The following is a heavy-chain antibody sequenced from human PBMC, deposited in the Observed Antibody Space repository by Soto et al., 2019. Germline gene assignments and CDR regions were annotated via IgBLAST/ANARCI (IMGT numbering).Heavy chain of an antibody. CDR3: ARVIGGSGYSTLCYYYYGMDV. CDR2: IWYDGSNK. Sequence: GGSLRLSCAASGFTFSSYGMHWVHQAPGKGLEWVAVIWYDGSNKYYADSVKGRFTISRDKSTNTRYLQMNSLSAEDTAVYYCARVIGGSGYSTLCYYYYGMDVWGQGTTVTVSS. V-gene: IGHV3-33*01. CDR1: GFTFSSYG. D-gene: IGHD2-15*01. J-gene: IGHJ6*02.